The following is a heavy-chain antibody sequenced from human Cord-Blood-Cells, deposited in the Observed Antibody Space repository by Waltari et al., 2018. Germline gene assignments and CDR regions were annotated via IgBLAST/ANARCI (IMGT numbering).Heavy chain of an antibody. CDR3: AKAPSSSFDY. CDR2: ISYDGSNK. D-gene: IGHD6-6*01. J-gene: IGHJ4*02. CDR1: GFTFSSYG. Sequence: QVQLVESGGGVVQPGRSLRLSCAASGFTFSSYGMHWGRQAPGKGLEWVAVISYDGSNKYYADSVKGRFTISRDNSKNTLYLQMNSLRAEDTAVYYCAKAPSSSFDYWGQGTLVTVSS. V-gene: IGHV3-30*18.